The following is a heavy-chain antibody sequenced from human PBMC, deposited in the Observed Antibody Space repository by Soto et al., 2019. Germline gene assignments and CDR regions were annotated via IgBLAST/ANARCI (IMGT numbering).Heavy chain of an antibody. V-gene: IGHV1-8*01. Sequence: GASVKVSCKASGYSLTDNGITWVRQASGQGLEYVGWISPDSGKTDYAQKFQGRVTMTRDTSINTVYMELSSLRSEDTAVYYCARNVVGDYGMDVWGQGTTVTVSS. J-gene: IGHJ6*02. CDR2: ISPDSGKT. D-gene: IGHD1-26*01. CDR1: GYSLTDNG. CDR3: ARNVVGDYGMDV.